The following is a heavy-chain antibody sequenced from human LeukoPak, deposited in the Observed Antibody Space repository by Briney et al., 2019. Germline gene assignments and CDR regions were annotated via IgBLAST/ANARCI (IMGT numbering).Heavy chain of an antibody. CDR2: IYYSGST. CDR1: GGSISSYY. CDR3: ARAGYSGSVDY. Sequence: SETLSLTCTVSGGSISSYYWSWIRQPPGKGLEWIGHIYYSGSTNYNPSLKSRVTISVDTSKNQFSLKLSSVTAADTAVYYCARAGYSGSVDYWGQGTLVTVSS. D-gene: IGHD1-26*01. V-gene: IGHV4-59*01. J-gene: IGHJ4*02.